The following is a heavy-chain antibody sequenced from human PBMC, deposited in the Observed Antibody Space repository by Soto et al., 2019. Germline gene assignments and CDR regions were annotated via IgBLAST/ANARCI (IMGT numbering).Heavy chain of an antibody. CDR2: IYPGDSDT. D-gene: IGHD3-9*01. V-gene: IGHV5-51*01. Sequence: PGESLKISCKGSGYSVTIYWIGWVRQITGKGLEWMGIIYPGDSDTRYSPSFQGQVTISADKSISTAYLQWSSLKASDTAMYYCARTEVLRYFDWLLSHFDYWGQGTLVTVSS. J-gene: IGHJ4*02. CDR3: ARTEVLRYFDWLLSHFDY. CDR1: GYSVTIYW.